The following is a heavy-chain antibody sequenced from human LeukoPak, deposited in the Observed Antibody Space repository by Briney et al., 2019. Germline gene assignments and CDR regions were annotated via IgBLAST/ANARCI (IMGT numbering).Heavy chain of an antibody. V-gene: IGHV3-53*01. J-gene: IGHJ4*02. D-gene: IGHD1-26*01. CDR3: ASGSYYDTPIDS. Sequence: GGSLRLSCAVSDFTVSGSYFTWVRQAPGKGLEWVSITYSGDYTYYADSVKGRFTISRDESTNTLYLQMNSLRADDTAVYYCASGSYYDTPIDSWGQGALLTVSS. CDR2: TYSGDYT. CDR1: DFTVSGSY.